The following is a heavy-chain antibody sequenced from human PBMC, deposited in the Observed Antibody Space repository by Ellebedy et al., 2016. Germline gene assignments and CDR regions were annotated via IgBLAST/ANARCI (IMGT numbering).Heavy chain of an antibody. V-gene: IGHV4-59*01. CDR2: IYYSGST. CDR3: ARGGPYGDYVPDYYYYGMDV. CDR1: GGSISSYY. J-gene: IGHJ6*02. Sequence: SETLSLXXTVSGGSISSYYWSWIRQPPGKGLEWIGYIYYSGSTNYNPSLKSRVTISVDTSKNQFSLKLSSVTAADTAVYYCARGGPYGDYVPDYYYYGMDVWGQGTTVTVSS. D-gene: IGHD4-17*01.